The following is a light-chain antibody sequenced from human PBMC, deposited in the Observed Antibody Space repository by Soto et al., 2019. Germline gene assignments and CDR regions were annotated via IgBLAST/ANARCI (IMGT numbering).Light chain of an antibody. CDR3: QAWDSSTAFYV. CDR1: KLGDKY. CDR2: QDS. J-gene: IGLJ1*01. V-gene: IGLV3-1*01. Sequence: SYELTQPPSVSVSPGQTASITCSGDKLGDKYACWYQQKPGQSPVLVIYQDSKRPSGIPERFSGSNSANTATLTIGGTQAMDESDYDCQAWDSSTAFYVFGTGTKLTVL.